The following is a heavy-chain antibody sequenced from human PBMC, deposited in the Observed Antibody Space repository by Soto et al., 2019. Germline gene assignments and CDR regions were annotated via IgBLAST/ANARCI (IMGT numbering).Heavy chain of an antibody. J-gene: IGHJ6*02. CDR3: ARGRSSSGYGYYYGMDV. Sequence: SETLSLTCAVYGGSFSGYYWSWIRQPPGKGLEWIGEINHSGSTNYNPSLKSRVTISVDTSKNQFSLKLSSVTAADTAVYYCARGRSSSGYGYYYGMDVWGQGTTVTVS. D-gene: IGHD3-22*01. CDR2: INHSGST. CDR1: GGSFSGYY. V-gene: IGHV4-34*01.